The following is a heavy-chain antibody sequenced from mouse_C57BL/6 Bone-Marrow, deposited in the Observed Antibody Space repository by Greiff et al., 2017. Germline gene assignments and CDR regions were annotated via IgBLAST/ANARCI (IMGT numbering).Heavy chain of an antibody. CDR3: ARHLTGTGYYFDY. V-gene: IGHV5-6*01. CDR2: ISSGGSYT. D-gene: IGHD4-1*01. J-gene: IGHJ2*01. Sequence: EVQVVESGGDLVKPGGSLKLSCAASGFTFSSYGMSWVRQTPDKRLEWVATISSGGSYTYYPDSVKGRFTISRDNAKNTLYLQMSSLKSEDTAMYYCARHLTGTGYYFDYWGQGTTLTVSS. CDR1: GFTFSSYG.